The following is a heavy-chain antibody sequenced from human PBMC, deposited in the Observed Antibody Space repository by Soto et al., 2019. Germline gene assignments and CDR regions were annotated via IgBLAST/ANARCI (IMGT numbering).Heavy chain of an antibody. J-gene: IGHJ5*02. CDR1: GFTFSSYA. CDR2: ISGSGGST. CDR3: AKGEHRSSWYPGGANWFDP. V-gene: IGHV3-23*01. D-gene: IGHD6-13*01. Sequence: GGSLRLSCAASGFTFSSYAMSWVRQAPGRGLEWVSAISGSGGSTYYADSVKGRFTISRDNSKNTLYLQMNSLRAEDTAVYYCAKGEHRSSWYPGGANWFDPWGQGTQVTVSS.